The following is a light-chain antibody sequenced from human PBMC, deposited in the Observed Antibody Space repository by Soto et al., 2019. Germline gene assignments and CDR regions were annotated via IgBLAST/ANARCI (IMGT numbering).Light chain of an antibody. CDR2: QDS. CDR1: KLGDKY. J-gene: IGLJ2*01. CDR3: QAWDSSPAV. Sequence: SYELTQPPSVSVSPGQTASITCSGDKLGDKYAYWYQQKQGQSPVLVIYQDSKRPSGIPERFSGSNSGNTATLTISGTQAMDEADYCCQAWDSSPAVFGGGTKLTVL. V-gene: IGLV3-1*01.